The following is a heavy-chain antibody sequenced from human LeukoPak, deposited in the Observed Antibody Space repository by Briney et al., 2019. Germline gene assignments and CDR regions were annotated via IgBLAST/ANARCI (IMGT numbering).Heavy chain of an antibody. J-gene: IGHJ5*02. CDR2: INHSGST. V-gene: IGHV4-34*01. Sequence: PSETLSLTCAVYGGSFSGYYWSWIRQPPGKGLEWTGEINHSGSTNYNPSLKSRVTISVDTSKNQFSLKLSSVTAADTAVYYCARFSATYCSSTSCYHNWFDPWGQGTLVTVSS. D-gene: IGHD2-2*01. CDR3: ARFSATYCSSTSCYHNWFDP. CDR1: GGSFSGYY.